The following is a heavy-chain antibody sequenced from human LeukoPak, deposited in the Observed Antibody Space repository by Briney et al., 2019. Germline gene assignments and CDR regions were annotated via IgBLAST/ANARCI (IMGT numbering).Heavy chain of an antibody. J-gene: IGHJ5*02. Sequence: SGGSLRLSCAASGFTVSSNYMSWVRQAPGKGLEWVSVIYSGGSTYYADSVKGRFTISGDNSKNTLYLQMNSLRAEDTAVYYCAREWHYYDSSGYFLSWFDPWGQGTLVTVSS. CDR3: AREWHYYDSSGYFLSWFDP. V-gene: IGHV3-66*02. CDR1: GFTVSSNY. D-gene: IGHD3-22*01. CDR2: IYSGGST.